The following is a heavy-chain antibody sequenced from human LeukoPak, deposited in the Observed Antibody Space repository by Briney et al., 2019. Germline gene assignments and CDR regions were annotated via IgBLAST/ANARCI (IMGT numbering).Heavy chain of an antibody. J-gene: IGHJ5*02. V-gene: IGHV4-30-4*07. CDR1: GVAISRGGYA. Sequence: PSETLSLTCAVSGVAISRGGYAGNWIRHPPGKGLEWIAYIYHSGTTYYNPSLKSRATISVDTSKNQFSLKLSSVTAADTAVYYCVRGRYSSGWFKDKNWFDPWGQGIPVTVSS. CDR3: VRGRYSSGWFKDKNWFDP. D-gene: IGHD6-19*01. CDR2: IYHSGTT.